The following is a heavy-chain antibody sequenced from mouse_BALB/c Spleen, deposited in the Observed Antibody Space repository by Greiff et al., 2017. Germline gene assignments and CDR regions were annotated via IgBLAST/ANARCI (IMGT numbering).Heavy chain of an antibody. D-gene: IGHD2-14*01. CDR3: ARYYRYDEGGFDY. CDR2: ISYSGST. V-gene: IGHV3-8*02. J-gene: IGHJ2*01. Sequence: EVQLVESGPSLVKPSQTLSLTCSVTGDSITSGYWNWIRKFPGNKLEYMGYISYSGSTYYNPSLKSRISITRDTSKNQYYLQLNSVTTEDTATYYCARYYRYDEGGFDYWGQGTTLTVSS. CDR1: GDSITSGY.